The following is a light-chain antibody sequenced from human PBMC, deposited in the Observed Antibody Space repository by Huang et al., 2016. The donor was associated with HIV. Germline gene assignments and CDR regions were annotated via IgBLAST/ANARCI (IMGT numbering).Light chain of an antibody. Sequence: EIVLTQSPATLSLSPGESATLSCRTSQSVFSYLAWYQQRPGQAPRLLIYDASSRATGVSAMFSGSGSGTDFALTISSLESEDFAVYYCQQRSAWPRTFGQGTKLEI. CDR1: QSVFSY. J-gene: IGKJ2*01. V-gene: IGKV3-11*01. CDR2: DAS. CDR3: QQRSAWPRT.